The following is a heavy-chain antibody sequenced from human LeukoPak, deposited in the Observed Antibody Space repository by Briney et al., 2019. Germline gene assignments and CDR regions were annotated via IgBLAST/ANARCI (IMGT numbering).Heavy chain of an antibody. Sequence: GGSLRLSCAASGFTFSSYSMNWVRQAPGKGLEWVSSISSCSSYIYYADSVKGRFTISRDNAKNSLYLQMNSLRAEDTAVYYCARESFLGEFSYFDYWGQGTLVTVSS. CDR3: ARESFLGEFSYFDY. V-gene: IGHV3-21*01. D-gene: IGHD3-10*01. CDR2: ISSCSSYI. J-gene: IGHJ4*02. CDR1: GFTFSSYS.